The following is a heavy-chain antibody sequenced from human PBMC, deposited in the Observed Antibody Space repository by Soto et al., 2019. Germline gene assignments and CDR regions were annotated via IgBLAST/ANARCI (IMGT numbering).Heavy chain of an antibody. J-gene: IGHJ5*02. CDR2: INPSGGST. V-gene: IGHV1-46*01. CDR3: ARDRGAAAGTFEEAPNWFDP. Sequence: ASVKVSCKASGYTFTSYYMHWVRQAPGRGLEWMGIINPSGGSTSCAQKFQGRVTMTRDTSTSTVYMELSSLRSEDTAVYYCARDRGAAAGTFEEAPNWFDPWGQGTLVTVSS. D-gene: IGHD6-13*01. CDR1: GYTFTSYY.